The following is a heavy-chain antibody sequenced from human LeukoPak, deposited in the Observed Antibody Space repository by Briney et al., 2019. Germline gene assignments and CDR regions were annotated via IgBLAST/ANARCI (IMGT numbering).Heavy chain of an antibody. CDR2: IYYSGST. CDR1: GGSISSYY. V-gene: IGHV4-59*01. CDR3: ASTPLEYYYDSSGPFHHFDY. Sequence: TSETLSLTCTVSGGSISSYYWSWIRQPPGKGLEWIGYIYYSGSTKYNSSLKSRVTISVDTSKNQFSLKLSSVTAMDTAVYYCASTPLEYYYDSSGPFHHFDYWGQGTLVTVSS. J-gene: IGHJ4*02. D-gene: IGHD3-22*01.